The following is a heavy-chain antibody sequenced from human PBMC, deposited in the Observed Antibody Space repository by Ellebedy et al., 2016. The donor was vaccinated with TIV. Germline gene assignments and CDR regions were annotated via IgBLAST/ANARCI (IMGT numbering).Heavy chain of an antibody. CDR2: ISGSGGST. D-gene: IGHD3-10*01. J-gene: IGHJ6*02. V-gene: IGHV3-23*01. Sequence: GESLKISXAASGFTFSSYAMSWVRQAPGKGLEWVSAISGSGGSTYYADSVKGRFTISRDNSKNTLYLQMNSLRAEDTAVYYCAKDRRSRNYGSGSYFVYYYYYGMDVWGQGTTVTVSS. CDR1: GFTFSSYA. CDR3: AKDRRSRNYGSGSYFVYYYYYGMDV.